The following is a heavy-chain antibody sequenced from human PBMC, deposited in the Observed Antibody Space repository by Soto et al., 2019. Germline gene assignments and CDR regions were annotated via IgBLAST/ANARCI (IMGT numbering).Heavy chain of an antibody. J-gene: IGHJ4*02. V-gene: IGHV3-15*01. D-gene: IGHD6-19*01. CDR2: IKSKTDGGTT. CDR1: GFTFSNAW. Sequence: PGGSLRLSCAASGFTFSNAWMSWVRQAPAQGLEWVGRIKSKTDGGTTDYAAPVKGRFTISRDDSKNTLYLQMNSLKTEDTAMYYCTASGGAGAGTGRGVYYFDYWGQGTLVTVSS. CDR3: TASGGAGAGTGRGVYYFDY.